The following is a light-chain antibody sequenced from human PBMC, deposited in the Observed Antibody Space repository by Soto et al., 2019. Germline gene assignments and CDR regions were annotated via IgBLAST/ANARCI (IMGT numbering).Light chain of an antibody. CDR2: DTF. CDR3: QHRTSWPLT. J-gene: IGKJ4*01. V-gene: IGKV3-11*01. CDR1: QSVNNY. Sequence: EIVLTQSPVTLSLYPGETATLSCRASQSVNNYLGWYQQKPGQAPRLLIYDTFNRATGIPARFSGSGSGTDFTLTISSLEPEDFAVYYCQHRTSWPLTFGGGTKVEIK.